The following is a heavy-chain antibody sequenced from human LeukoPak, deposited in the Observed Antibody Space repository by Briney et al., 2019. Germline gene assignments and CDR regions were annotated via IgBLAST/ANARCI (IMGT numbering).Heavy chain of an antibody. Sequence: GGSLRLSCAASGFAFSSYAMSWVRQAPGKGLEWVSTISSSGGSTYYADTVKGRFTVSRDNSKNTVFLQMNSLRAEDTAVYYCAKDLGRDGYEIFDYWGQGTLVTVSS. CDR1: GFAFSSYA. CDR2: ISSSGGST. CDR3: AKDLGRDGYEIFDY. J-gene: IGHJ4*02. V-gene: IGHV3-23*01. D-gene: IGHD5-24*01.